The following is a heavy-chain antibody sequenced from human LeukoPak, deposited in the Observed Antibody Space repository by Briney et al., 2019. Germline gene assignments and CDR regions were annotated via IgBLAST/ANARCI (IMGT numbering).Heavy chain of an antibody. Sequence: GGSLRLSCAASGFTFSSYWMSWVRQAPGKGLEWVANIKQDGSDKYYVDSVKGRFSISKDNAKNSLYLQMNSLRVEDTAVYYCVPLNWNPPGDFDRWGQGTLVTVSS. V-gene: IGHV3-7*01. CDR1: GFTFSSYW. D-gene: IGHD1-20*01. J-gene: IGHJ4*02. CDR2: IKQDGSDK. CDR3: VPLNWNPPGDFDR.